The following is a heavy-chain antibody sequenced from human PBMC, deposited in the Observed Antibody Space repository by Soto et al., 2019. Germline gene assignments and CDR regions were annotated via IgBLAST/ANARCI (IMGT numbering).Heavy chain of an antibody. J-gene: IGHJ3*02. CDR2: IYHSGST. CDR1: GGSISSSNW. D-gene: IGHD3-9*01. V-gene: IGHV4-4*02. Sequence: QVQLQESGPGLVKPSGTLSLTCAVSGGSISSSNWWSWVRQPPGKGLEWIGEIYHSGSTNYNPSLKSRVTISVDKSKNQFSLKLSSETAADTAVYYCASGEPLRYFDSNDAFDIWGQGTMVTVSS. CDR3: ASGEPLRYFDSNDAFDI.